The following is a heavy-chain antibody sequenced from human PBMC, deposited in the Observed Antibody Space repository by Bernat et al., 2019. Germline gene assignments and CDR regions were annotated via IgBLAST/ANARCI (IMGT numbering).Heavy chain of an antibody. CDR1: GFIGSGNA. V-gene: IGHV3-66*01. CDR3: GRDRSGYSVGV. J-gene: IGHJ6*04. CDR2: IYNDDNT. D-gene: IGHD6-13*01. Sequence: EVQRVESGGGLVQPGGSLRLSFAASGFIGSGNAMYWVRQAPGKGLDWVSLIYNDDNTCYADSVRGRFTISRYNSKNTLYLQMNSMRAEHTAVYYCGRDRSGYSVGVWGKGTAVTVSS.